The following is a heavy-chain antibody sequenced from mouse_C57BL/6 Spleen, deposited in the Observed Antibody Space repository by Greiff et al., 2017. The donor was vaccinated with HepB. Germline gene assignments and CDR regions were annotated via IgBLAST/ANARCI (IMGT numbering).Heavy chain of an antibody. D-gene: IGHD1-1*01. J-gene: IGHJ3*01. CDR2: IDPEDGDT. Sequence: EVQLQQSGAELVRPGASVKLSCTASGFNIKDYYMHWVKQRPEQGLEWIGRIDPEDGDTEYAPKFQGKATMTADTSSNTAYLQLSSLTSEDTAVYYCTALYYGSSYRDFAYWGQGTLVTVSA. CDR3: TALYYGSSYRDFAY. V-gene: IGHV14-1*01. CDR1: GFNIKDYY.